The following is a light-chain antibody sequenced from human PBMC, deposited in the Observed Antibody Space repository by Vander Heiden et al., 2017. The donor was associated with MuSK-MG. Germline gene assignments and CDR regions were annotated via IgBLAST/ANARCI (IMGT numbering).Light chain of an antibody. Sequence: IVLTQSPGTLPLSLAETVTLSCRVSPGAHLSFLAWYQQKPCQAPKFLLSGTSTRATGIPDRFSGSGSGTEFTLTICSLEPEDFAVYYCQQVCSSPITFGGGTKVEIK. J-gene: IGKJ4*01. V-gene: IGKV3-20*01. CDR3: QQVCSSPIT. CDR2: GTS. CDR1: PGAHLSF.